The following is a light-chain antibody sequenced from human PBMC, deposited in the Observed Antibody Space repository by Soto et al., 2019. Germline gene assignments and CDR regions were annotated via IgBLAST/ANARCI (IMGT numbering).Light chain of an antibody. V-gene: IGKV3-20*01. CDR1: QSISTSY. CDR3: QQYNTSPVP. CDR2: AAS. Sequence: EIVLTQSPGTLSLSPGERATLSCRASQSISTSYLAWYQQKPGQAPRLLIYAASVRATGIPDRFSGSGSGTHFTLTISSLEPEDCAVYYCQQYNTSPVPFGQGTKVDIK. J-gene: IGKJ1*01.